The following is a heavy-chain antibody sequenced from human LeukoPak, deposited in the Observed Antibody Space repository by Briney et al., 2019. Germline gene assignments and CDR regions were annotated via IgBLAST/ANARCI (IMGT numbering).Heavy chain of an antibody. Sequence: GGSLRLSCAASGFNIGSYAMSWVRQAPGKGLEWISSVINNYDGTFYADSVKGRFTISRDRSKNTLHLQMSSLSAEDTAIYYCAKDHYTNEWPAFDHWGQGALVTVSS. CDR3: AKDHYTNEWPAFDH. CDR2: VINNYDGT. V-gene: IGHV3-23*01. D-gene: IGHD2-8*01. CDR1: GFNIGSYA. J-gene: IGHJ5*02.